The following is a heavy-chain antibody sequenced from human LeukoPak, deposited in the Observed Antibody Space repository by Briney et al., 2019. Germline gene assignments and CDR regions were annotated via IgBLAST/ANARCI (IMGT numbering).Heavy chain of an antibody. D-gene: IGHD3-16*01. Sequence: GSLRLSCAASRFTFSDYWMSWVRQAPGKGLEWVAYIKRDGSDIYYVDSVKGRFIISRDNAKNSLYLQMNSLRAEDTAVYYCARDPDYRGSQPHGYFDYWGQGTLATVSS. CDR2: IKRDGSDI. CDR1: RFTFSDYW. J-gene: IGHJ4*02. CDR3: ARDPDYRGSQPHGYFDY. V-gene: IGHV3-7*01.